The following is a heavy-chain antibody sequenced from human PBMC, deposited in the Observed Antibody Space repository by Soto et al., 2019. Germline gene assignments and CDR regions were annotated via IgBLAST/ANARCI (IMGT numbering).Heavy chain of an antibody. D-gene: IGHD6-6*01. J-gene: IGHJ5*02. CDR2: ISYDGSNK. CDR3: ARAPYSSSSPWFDP. V-gene: IGHV3-30-3*01. CDR1: GFTFSSYA. Sequence: QVQLVESGGGVVQPGWSLRLSCAASGFTFSSYAMHWVRQAPGKGLEWVAVISYDGSNKYYADSVKGRFTISRDNSKNTLYLQMNSLRAEDTAVYYCARAPYSSSSPWFDPWGQGTLVTVSS.